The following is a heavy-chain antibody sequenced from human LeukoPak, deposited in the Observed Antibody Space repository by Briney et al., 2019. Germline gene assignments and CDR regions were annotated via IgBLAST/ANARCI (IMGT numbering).Heavy chain of an antibody. CDR2: INPNSGGT. J-gene: IGHJ6*02. V-gene: IGHV1-2*02. Sequence: ASVKVSCKASGYTFTGYYMHWVRQAPGQGLEWMGWINPNSGGTKYAQKFQGRVTMTRDTSISTAYMELSRLRSDDTAVYYCARDLYYYDSSGYYYASIYYYGMDVWGQGTTVTVSS. D-gene: IGHD3-22*01. CDR1: GYTFTGYY. CDR3: ARDLYYYDSSGYYYASIYYYGMDV.